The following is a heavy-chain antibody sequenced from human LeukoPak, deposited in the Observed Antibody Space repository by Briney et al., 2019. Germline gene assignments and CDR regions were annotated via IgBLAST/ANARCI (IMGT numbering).Heavy chain of an antibody. J-gene: IGHJ4*02. V-gene: IGHV3-9*01. Sequence: GGSLRLSCAASGFTFDDYAMHWVRQAPGKGLEWVSGISWNSGSIGYADSVKGRFTISRDNAKNSLYLQMNSLRAEDTALYYCAKVVYGDYVWGYFDYWGQGTLVTVSS. CDR2: ISWNSGSI. CDR1: GFTFDDYA. CDR3: AKVVYGDYVWGYFDY. D-gene: IGHD3-16*01.